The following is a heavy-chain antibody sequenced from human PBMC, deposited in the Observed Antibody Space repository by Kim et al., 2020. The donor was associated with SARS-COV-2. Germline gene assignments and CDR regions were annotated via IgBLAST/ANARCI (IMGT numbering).Heavy chain of an antibody. Sequence: GGSLRLSCAASGFTFSSYWMHWVRQAPGKGLLWVSRIKSDGTSTGNADSVKGRFTISRDNAKSTLYLQMNSLRAEDTAVYYCARGDGHALFNWGQGTLVTVSS. V-gene: IGHV3-74*01. D-gene: IGHD3-3*01. CDR3: ARGDGHALFN. CDR2: IKSDGTST. CDR1: GFTFSSYW. J-gene: IGHJ4*02.